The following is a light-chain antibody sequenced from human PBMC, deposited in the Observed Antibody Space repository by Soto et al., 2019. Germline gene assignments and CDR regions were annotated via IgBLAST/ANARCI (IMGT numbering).Light chain of an antibody. J-gene: IGKJ1*01. CDR1: QSVSSNY. CDR2: GAS. Sequence: IELTQSPGTLSLSPGERATLSCRTSQSVSSNYLAWYQQKPGQAPRLLIYGASSRATGIPDRFSGSGSETDFALTISSLQSEDFAVYYCQRYNNWPRTFGQGTKVDIK. CDR3: QRYNNWPRT. V-gene: IGKV3-20*01.